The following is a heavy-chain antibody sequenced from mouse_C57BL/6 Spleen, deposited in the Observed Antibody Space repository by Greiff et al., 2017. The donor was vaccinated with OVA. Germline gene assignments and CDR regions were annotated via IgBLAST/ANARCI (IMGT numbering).Heavy chain of an antibody. CDR3: ARKWDGYPYFDY. CDR2: IDPSDSYT. J-gene: IGHJ2*01. V-gene: IGHV1-69*01. CDR1: GYTFTSYW. D-gene: IGHD2-3*01. Sequence: QVQLQQPGAELVMPGASVKLSCKASGYTFTSYWMHWVKQRPGQGLEWIGEIDPSDSYTNYTQKFKSKSTLTVDKSSSTAYMQLSSLTSEDSAVYYCARKWDGYPYFDYWGQGTTLTVSS.